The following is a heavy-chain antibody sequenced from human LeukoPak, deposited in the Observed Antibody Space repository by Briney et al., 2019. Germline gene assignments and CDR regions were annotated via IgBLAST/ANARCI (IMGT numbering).Heavy chain of an antibody. CDR3: ARLLPASRHYFDY. Sequence: GGSLRLSCAAYGLTVSSEYLAWVRQAPGKGLEWISVIYGAGATYYADSVEGRFTISRDTYNNALYLQMNSLRVEDTAVYHCARLLPASRHYFDYWGQGTLVTVSP. J-gene: IGHJ4*02. CDR1: GLTVSSEY. D-gene: IGHD6-6*01. V-gene: IGHV3-53*01. CDR2: IYGAGAT.